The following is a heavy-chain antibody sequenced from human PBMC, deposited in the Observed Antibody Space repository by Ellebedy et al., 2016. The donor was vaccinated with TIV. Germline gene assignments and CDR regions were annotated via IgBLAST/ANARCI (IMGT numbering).Heavy chain of an antibody. CDR2: ISSSGAYR. Sequence: GESLKISCAASGFAFSTYSMNWVRQAPGKGLEWVSSISSSGAYRYHADSMEGRFTISRDNAKNSLYLQMNSLRADDTAVYYCAAVQYWEAVFDMWGQGTMVTVSS. CDR1: GFAFSTYS. J-gene: IGHJ3*02. CDR3: AAVQYWEAVFDM. D-gene: IGHD2-8*02. V-gene: IGHV3-21*01.